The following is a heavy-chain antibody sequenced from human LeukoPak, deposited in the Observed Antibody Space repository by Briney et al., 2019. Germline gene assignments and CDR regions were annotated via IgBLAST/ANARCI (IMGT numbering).Heavy chain of an antibody. CDR2: IIPIFGTA. J-gene: IGHJ6*03. CDR3: ASAALGSGSFYYYYYYMDV. Sequence: SVKVSCMASGGTFSSYAISWVRQAPGQGLEWMGGIIPIFGTANYAQKFQGRVTITTDESTSTAYMELSSLRFEDTAVYYCASAALGSGSFYYYYYYMDVWGKGTTVTVSS. D-gene: IGHD3-10*01. V-gene: IGHV1-69*05. CDR1: GGTFSSYA.